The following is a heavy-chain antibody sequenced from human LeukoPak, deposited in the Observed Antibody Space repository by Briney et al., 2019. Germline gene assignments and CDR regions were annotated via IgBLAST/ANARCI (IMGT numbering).Heavy chain of an antibody. CDR3: AKIKSGVQLWLVGSFDI. V-gene: IGHV3-30*18. CDR1: GFTFSSYG. D-gene: IGHD5-18*01. CDR2: ISYDGSNK. Sequence: PGGSLRLSCAASGFTFSSYGMHWVRQAPGKGLEWVAVISYDGSNKYYADSVKGRFTISRDNSKNTLYLQMNSLRAEDTAVYDCAKIKSGVQLWLVGSFDIWGQGTMVTVSS. J-gene: IGHJ3*02.